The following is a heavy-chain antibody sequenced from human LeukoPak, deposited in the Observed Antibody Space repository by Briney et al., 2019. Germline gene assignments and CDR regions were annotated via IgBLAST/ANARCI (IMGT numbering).Heavy chain of an antibody. CDR3: AGAYCGGDCYSGRTFDI. Sequence: SETLSLTCTVSGGSISSYYWSWIRQPTGKGLEWIGYIYYSGSTKYNPSLKSRVTISVDKSKNQFSLRLSSVTAADTAVYYCAGAYCGGDCYSGRTFDIWGQGTMVTVSS. CDR1: GGSISSYY. J-gene: IGHJ3*02. D-gene: IGHD2-21*02. V-gene: IGHV4-59*12. CDR2: IYYSGST.